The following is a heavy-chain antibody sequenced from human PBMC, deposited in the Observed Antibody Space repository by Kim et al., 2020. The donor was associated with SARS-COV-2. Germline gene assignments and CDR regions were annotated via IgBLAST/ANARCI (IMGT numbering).Heavy chain of an antibody. CDR1: GFTFDIYA. CDR3: AREANMDDNNYFYSYDM. J-gene: IGHJ6*03. CDR2: MSGSGVYI. Sequence: GGSLRLSCVASGFTFDIYAMSWVRQAPGKGLEWVSFMSGSGVYIFYADSVRGRFTISRDNSKNILYLQMNSLRAEDTALYYCAREANMDDNNYFYSYDM. V-gene: IGHV3-23*01. D-gene: IGHD1-1*01.